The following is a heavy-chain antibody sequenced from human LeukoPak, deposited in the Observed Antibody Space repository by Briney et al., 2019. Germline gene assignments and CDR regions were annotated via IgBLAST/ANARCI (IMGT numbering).Heavy chain of an antibody. CDR2: IFHSGST. CDR1: GYSISSNW. J-gene: IGHJ3*02. V-gene: IGHV4-4*02. Sequence: SGTLSLTCAVSGYSISSNWWSWVRQSPGKGLEWIGEIFHSGSTNYNPSLKSRVTISVDQSKSQFSLKLSSVTAADTALYYCATYTDYGNNDGAFDIWGQGTMVTVSS. D-gene: IGHD4-11*01. CDR3: ATYTDYGNNDGAFDI.